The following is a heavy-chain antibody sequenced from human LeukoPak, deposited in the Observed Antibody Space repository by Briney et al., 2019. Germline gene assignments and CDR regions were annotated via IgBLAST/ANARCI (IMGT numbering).Heavy chain of an antibody. V-gene: IGHV4-59*01. Sequence: PSETLSLTCSVSGGSISSYYWSWIRQPPGKGLEWIGNIYYTGSTNYNPSLQSRVTISVDTSKNQFSLRLTSVTAADTAVYYWARQKPLPYYYDSSGRSDAFDIWGQGTMVTVSS. CDR1: GGSISSYY. D-gene: IGHD3-22*01. CDR3: ARQKPLPYYYDSSGRSDAFDI. CDR2: IYYTGST. J-gene: IGHJ3*02.